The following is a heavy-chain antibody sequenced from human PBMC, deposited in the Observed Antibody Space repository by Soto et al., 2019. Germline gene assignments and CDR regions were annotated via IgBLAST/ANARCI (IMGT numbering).Heavy chain of an antibody. V-gene: IGHV3-15*07. D-gene: IGHD4-4*01. Sequence: EVQLVESGGGLVKPGDSLRLSCAVSGLKFSDAWMNWVRQAPGKGLEWVGRMKSKGGGETKDYAAPVKGRFPISRDDSRDTSYLPMNSLKIEDTAVYYCAWDNSGRFRTDHWGQGTLVTVS. CDR3: AWDNSGRFRTDH. CDR1: GLKFSDAW. J-gene: IGHJ4*02. CDR2: MKSKGGGETK.